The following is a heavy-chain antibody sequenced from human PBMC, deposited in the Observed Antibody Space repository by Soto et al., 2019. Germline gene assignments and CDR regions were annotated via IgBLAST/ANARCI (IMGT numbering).Heavy chain of an antibody. CDR3: ARGRTPRWFDP. CDR1: GGSFSGYY. CDR2: INHSGST. V-gene: IGHV4-34*01. Sequence: SETLSLTCAVYGGSFSGYYWSWIRQPPGKGLEWIGEINHSGSTNYNPSLESRVTISVDTSKNQFSLKLSSVTAADTAVYYCARGRTPRWFDPWGQGTLVTVSS. J-gene: IGHJ5*02.